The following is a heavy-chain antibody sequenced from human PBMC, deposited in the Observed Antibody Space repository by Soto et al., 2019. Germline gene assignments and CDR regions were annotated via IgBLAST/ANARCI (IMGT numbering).Heavy chain of an antibody. J-gene: IGHJ4*02. CDR1: GGSISSYY. CDR3: ARGDDSSGYQHFDY. V-gene: IGHV4-59*01. Sequence: ASETLSLTCTVSGGSISSYYWSWIRQPPGKGLEWIGYIYYSGSTNYSPSLKMRVTISVYTSKNQFSLKLRSVTAADTAVYYCARGDDSSGYQHFDYWGQGTLVTVSS. CDR2: IYYSGST. D-gene: IGHD3-22*01.